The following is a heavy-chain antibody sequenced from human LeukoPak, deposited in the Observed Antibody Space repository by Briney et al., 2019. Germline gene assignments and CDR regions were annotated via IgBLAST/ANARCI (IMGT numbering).Heavy chain of an antibody. Sequence: SETLSLTCTVSGGSISSGDYYWSWIRQPPGKGLEWIGYIYYSGSTYYNPCVKSRVTISVDTSKNQFSLKLSSVTAADTAVYYCARGYCSSTSCFENWFDPWGQGTLVTVSS. V-gene: IGHV4-30-4*08. CDR3: ARGYCSSTSCFENWFDP. D-gene: IGHD2-2*01. CDR2: IYYSGST. J-gene: IGHJ5*02. CDR1: GGSISSGDYY.